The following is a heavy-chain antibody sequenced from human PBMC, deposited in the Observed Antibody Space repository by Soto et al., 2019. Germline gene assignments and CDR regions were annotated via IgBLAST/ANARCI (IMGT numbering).Heavy chain of an antibody. CDR2: IDPSDSYT. Sequence: GESLKISCKGSGYSFTSYWISWVRQMPGKGLEWMGRIDPSDSYTNYSPSFQGHVTISADKSISTAYLQWSSLKASDTAMYYCARHVVAVAGKTLYYYYGMDVWGQGTTVTVSS. D-gene: IGHD6-19*01. CDR3: ARHVVAVAGKTLYYYYGMDV. V-gene: IGHV5-10-1*01. CDR1: GYSFTSYW. J-gene: IGHJ6*02.